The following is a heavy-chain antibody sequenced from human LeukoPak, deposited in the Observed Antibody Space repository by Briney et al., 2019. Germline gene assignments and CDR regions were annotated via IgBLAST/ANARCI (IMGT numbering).Heavy chain of an antibody. CDR2: ITNDGSST. CDR3: ARDLGYCTNGVCHTRFDY. J-gene: IGHJ4*02. Sequence: PGGSLRLSCAASGLTFSSHWMHWVRQAPGKGQVWVSRITNDGSSTTYADSVKGRFTISRDNAKNMLYLQVNSLRAEDTAVYYCARDLGYCTNGVCHTRFDYWGQGTLVAVSS. V-gene: IGHV3-74*01. D-gene: IGHD2-8*01. CDR1: GLTFSSHW.